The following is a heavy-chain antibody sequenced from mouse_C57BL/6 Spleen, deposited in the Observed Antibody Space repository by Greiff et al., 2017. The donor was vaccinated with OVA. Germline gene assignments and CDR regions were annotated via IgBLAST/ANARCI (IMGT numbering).Heavy chain of an antibody. CDR1: GYTFTSYW. Sequence: QVQLQQPGAELVRPGSSVKLSCKASGYTFTSYWMDWVKQRPGQGLEWIGNIYPSDSETHYNQKFKDKATLTVDKSSSTAYMQLSSLTSEDSAVYYCAREVATTVVAPHYAMDYWGQGTSVTVSS. V-gene: IGHV1-61*01. CDR2: IYPSDSET. CDR3: AREVATTVVAPHYAMDY. D-gene: IGHD1-1*01. J-gene: IGHJ4*01.